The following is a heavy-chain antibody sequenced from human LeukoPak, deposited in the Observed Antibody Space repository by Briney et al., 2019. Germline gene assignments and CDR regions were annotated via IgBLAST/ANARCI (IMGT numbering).Heavy chain of an antibody. CDR1: GYSFTSYW. D-gene: IGHD3-22*01. V-gene: IGHV3-30*18. CDR2: ISYDGSNK. Sequence: GESLKISCKGSGYSFTSYWIGWVRQMPGKGLEWVAVISYDGSNKYYADSVKGRFTISRDNSKNTLYLQMNSLRAEDTAVYYCAKGPGFSGYGAFDIWGQGTMVTVSS. CDR3: AKGPGFSGYGAFDI. J-gene: IGHJ3*02.